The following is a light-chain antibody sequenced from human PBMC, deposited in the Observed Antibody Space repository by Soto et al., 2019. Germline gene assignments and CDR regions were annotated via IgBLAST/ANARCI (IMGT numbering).Light chain of an antibody. Sequence: DIQMTQSPSTLSSSIGGRVTITCRASQNISTWLAWYQQKPGRAPNLLIYKASTLGSGVPSRFTGSGSGTEFTLTIGGLQPDDFATYYCQQYSTFSRTFGPGTKVEIK. CDR1: QNISTW. CDR3: QQYSTFSRT. V-gene: IGKV1-5*03. CDR2: KAS. J-gene: IGKJ1*01.